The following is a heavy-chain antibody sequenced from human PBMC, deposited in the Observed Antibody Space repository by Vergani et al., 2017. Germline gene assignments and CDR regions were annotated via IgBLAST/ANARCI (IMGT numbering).Heavy chain of an antibody. J-gene: IGHJ4*02. Sequence: QVQLVESGGGVVQPGRSLRLSCAASGFTFSSYAMHWVRQAPGKGLEWVAVISYDGSNKYYADSVKGRFTSSIDNSKNTLYLQMNSLRAEDTAGYYCARARRGYSYGYYDYWGQGTLVTVSS. CDR2: ISYDGSNK. V-gene: IGHV3-30-3*01. CDR3: ARARRGYSYGYYDY. CDR1: GFTFSSYA. D-gene: IGHD5-18*01.